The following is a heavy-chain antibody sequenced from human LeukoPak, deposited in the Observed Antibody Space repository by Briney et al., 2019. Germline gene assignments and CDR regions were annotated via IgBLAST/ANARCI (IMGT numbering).Heavy chain of an antibody. CDR2: ICSNGGST. CDR3: VKDGGYSSSWYNWFDP. CDR1: GFTFSSYA. J-gene: IGHJ5*02. Sequence: PGGSLRLSCSASGFTFSSYAMHWVCQAPGKGLEYVSAICSNGGSTYYADSVKGRFTISRDNSKNTLFLQMSSLRAEDTAAYYFVKDGGYSSSWYNWFDPWGQGTLVTVSS. D-gene: IGHD6-13*01. V-gene: IGHV3-64D*06.